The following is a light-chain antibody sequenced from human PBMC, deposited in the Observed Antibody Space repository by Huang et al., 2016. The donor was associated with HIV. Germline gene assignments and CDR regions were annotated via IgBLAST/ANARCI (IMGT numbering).Light chain of an antibody. Sequence: EIVMTQSPATLSVSPGQRVTLSCRANRSVSTNLAWYQQRHGQPPRLIIYGSSTRAPGIPARFSGSGSGTDFSLTISSLQSEDFALYYCHQYNNWLLSFGGGTRV. CDR1: RSVSTN. V-gene: IGKV3-15*01. CDR2: GSS. CDR3: HQYNNWLLS. J-gene: IGKJ4*01.